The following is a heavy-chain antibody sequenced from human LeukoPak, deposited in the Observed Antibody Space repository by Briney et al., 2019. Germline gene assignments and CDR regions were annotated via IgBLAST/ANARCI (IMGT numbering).Heavy chain of an antibody. J-gene: IGHJ3*02. CDR3: AKEARRTRTGGDAFDI. V-gene: IGHV3-30*18. CDR1: GFTFSTYG. D-gene: IGHD7-27*01. CDR2: ISYDRSNK. Sequence: GGSLRLSCAASGFTFSTYGMHWVRQVPGKGLDWVAIISYDRSNKYYADCVKGRFTISSDNSNTTLYLQMNSLRAEDTAVYYCAKEARRTRTGGDAFDIWGQGTMVTVSS.